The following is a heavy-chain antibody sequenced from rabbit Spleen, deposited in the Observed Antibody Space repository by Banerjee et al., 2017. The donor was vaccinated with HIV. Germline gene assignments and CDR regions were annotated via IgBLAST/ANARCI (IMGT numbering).Heavy chain of an antibody. D-gene: IGHD2-1*01. CDR3: ARGSATMTMVITGFYFNL. Sequence: QSLEESGGDLVKPGASLTLTCTASGFSFSSSYHMCWVRQAPGKGPEWIACIDGDSSGTTAYAIWAKGRFTISKTSSTTVSLQMTSLTAADTATYFCARGSATMTMVITGFYFNLWGQGTLVTVS. J-gene: IGHJ4*01. V-gene: IGHV1S40*01. CDR2: IDGDSSGTT. CDR1: GFSFSSSYH.